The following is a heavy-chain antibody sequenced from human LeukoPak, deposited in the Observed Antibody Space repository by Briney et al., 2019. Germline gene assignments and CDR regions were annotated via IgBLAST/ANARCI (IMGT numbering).Heavy chain of an antibody. V-gene: IGHV3-23*01. J-gene: IGHJ3*02. CDR2: ISGSGGST. CDR3: ARDKRTDSSGYYSDAFDI. CDR1: GFTFSSYA. D-gene: IGHD3-22*01. Sequence: PGGSLRLSCAASGFTFSSYAMSWVRQAPGKGLEWVSAISGSGGSTYYADSVKGRFTISRDNPKNTLYLQMNSLRAEDTAVYYCARDKRTDSSGYYSDAFDIWGQGTMVTVSS.